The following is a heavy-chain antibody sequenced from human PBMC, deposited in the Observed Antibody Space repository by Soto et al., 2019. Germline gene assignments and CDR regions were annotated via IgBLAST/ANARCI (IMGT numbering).Heavy chain of an antibody. CDR2: ISSDGNNK. CDR1: EFSFNNYA. J-gene: IGHJ4*02. CDR3: ATWTLPRSWSWLPSAAGKFDY. Sequence: QVHLVESGGGVVQPGRSLRVSCTASEFSFNNYAVHWVRQAPGEGLEWVALISSDGNNKYYPDSVKGRFTISRDHSNNTVYLQMHSLRLDDTAVYYCATWTLPRSWSWLPSAAGKFDYWGQGTLVTVSS. V-gene: IGHV3-30-3*01. D-gene: IGHD3-10*01.